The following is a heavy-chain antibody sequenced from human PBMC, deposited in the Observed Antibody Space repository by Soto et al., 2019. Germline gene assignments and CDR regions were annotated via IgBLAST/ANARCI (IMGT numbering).Heavy chain of an antibody. V-gene: IGHV1-8*01. J-gene: IGHJ6*03. CDR1: GYTFTSYD. CDR2: MNPNSGNT. D-gene: IGHD1-7*01. Sequence: QVQLVQSGAEVKKPGASVKVSCKASGYTFTSYDINWVRQATGQGLEWMGWMNPNSGNTGYAQKFQGRVTMTRNTSISTAYMELSSLRSEDTAVYYCARDNWNYKYYYYYYVDVWGKGTTVTVSS. CDR3: ARDNWNYKYYYYYYVDV.